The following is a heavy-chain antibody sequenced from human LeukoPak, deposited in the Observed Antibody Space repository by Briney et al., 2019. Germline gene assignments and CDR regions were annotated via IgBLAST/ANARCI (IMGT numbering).Heavy chain of an antibody. CDR2: IWNVGTNT. CDR3: AGDAPPGGDYYFDY. J-gene: IGHJ4*02. Sequence: GRGLRLSCAASGFSFSTYGMHWVPQAPGKGLEWGAVIWNVGTNTYYADSLKVRFTIYRANSKNSLHLNMNLLRPETRVVFYFAGDAPPGGDYYFDYWGEGTLVIVSS. D-gene: IGHD3-16*01. CDR1: GFSFSTYG. V-gene: IGHV3-33*01.